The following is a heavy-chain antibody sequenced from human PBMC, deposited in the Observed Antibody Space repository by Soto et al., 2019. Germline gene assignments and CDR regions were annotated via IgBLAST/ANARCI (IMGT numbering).Heavy chain of an antibody. V-gene: IGHV4-34*01. CDR3: ASPITIGYWYFDL. CDR1: GGSFSGYY. J-gene: IGHJ2*01. D-gene: IGHD3-3*01. CDR2: INHSGST. Sequence: QVQLQQRGAGLLKPSETLSLTCAVYGGSFSGYYWSWIRQPPGKGLEWIGEINHSGSTNYNPSLKSRVTIAVDTSKNQFSLKLSSVTAADTAVYYCASPITIGYWYFDLWGRGTLVTVSS.